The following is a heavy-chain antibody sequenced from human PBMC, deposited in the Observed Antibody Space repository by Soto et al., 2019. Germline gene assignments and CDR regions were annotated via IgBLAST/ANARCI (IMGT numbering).Heavy chain of an antibody. CDR3: ASSSITIFGVVIIPVNWFDP. D-gene: IGHD3-3*01. CDR2: IYTSGST. J-gene: IGHJ5*02. Sequence: NPSETLSLTCTVSGGSISSYYWSWIRQPAGKGLEWIGRIYTSGSTNYNPSLKSRVTMSVDTSKNQFSLKLSSVTAADTAVYYCASSSITIFGVVIIPVNWFDPWGQGTLVTVSS. V-gene: IGHV4-4*07. CDR1: GGSISSYY.